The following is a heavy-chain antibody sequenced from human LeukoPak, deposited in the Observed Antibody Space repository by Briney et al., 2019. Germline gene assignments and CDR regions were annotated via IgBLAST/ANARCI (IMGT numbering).Heavy chain of an antibody. D-gene: IGHD4-17*01. J-gene: IGHJ4*02. CDR2: ISGSGGST. V-gene: IGHV3-23*01. CDR1: GFTVNTNY. Sequence: GGSLRLSCAASGFTVNTNYMSWVRQAPGKGLEWVSAISGSGGSTYYADSVKGRFTISRDNSKNTLYLQMNSLRAEDTAVYYCAKDDSYGDYFDYWGRGTLVTVSS. CDR3: AKDDSYGDYFDY.